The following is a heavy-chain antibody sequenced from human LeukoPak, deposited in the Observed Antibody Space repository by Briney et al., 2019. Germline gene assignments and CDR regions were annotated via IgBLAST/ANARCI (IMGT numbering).Heavy chain of an antibody. J-gene: IGHJ4*02. CDR1: GFTFSSYS. D-gene: IGHD2-8*01. CDR2: ISSSSSTI. V-gene: IGHV3-48*01. CDR3: ARDRPYCTNGVCYSDY. Sequence: GGSLRLSCAASGFTFSSYSMNWVRQAPGKGLEWVSYISSSSSTIYYADSVKGRFTISRDNAKNSLYLQMNSLRAEDTAVYYCARDRPYCTNGVCYSDYWGQGTLVTVSS.